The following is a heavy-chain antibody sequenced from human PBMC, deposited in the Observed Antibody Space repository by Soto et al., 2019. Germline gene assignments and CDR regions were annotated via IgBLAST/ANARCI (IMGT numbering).Heavy chain of an antibody. Sequence: XSVKVSCKASGYTFTSYYMHWVRQAPGQGLEWMGIIHPSGGSTSYAQKFQGRVTMTRDTSTSTVYMELSSLRSEDSAMYYCAKDTRSSEVSWFDHWGQGAQVTVSS. CDR1: GYTFTSYY. D-gene: IGHD6-6*01. V-gene: IGHV1-46*01. CDR3: AKDTRSSEVSWFDH. J-gene: IGHJ5*02. CDR2: IHPSGGST.